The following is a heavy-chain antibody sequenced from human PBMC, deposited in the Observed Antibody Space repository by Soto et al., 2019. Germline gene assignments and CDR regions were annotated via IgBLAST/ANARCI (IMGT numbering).Heavy chain of an antibody. Sequence: PGGSLRLSCAASGFTFSSYGMHWVRQAPGKGLEWVAVISYDGSNKYYADSVKGRFTISRDNAKNSLYLQMNSLRDEDTAVYYCARDDYYDTSGYLALFDYWGQGTLVTVSS. CDR3: ARDDYYDTSGYLALFDY. CDR2: ISYDGSNK. V-gene: IGHV3-30*03. D-gene: IGHD3-22*01. J-gene: IGHJ4*02. CDR1: GFTFSSYG.